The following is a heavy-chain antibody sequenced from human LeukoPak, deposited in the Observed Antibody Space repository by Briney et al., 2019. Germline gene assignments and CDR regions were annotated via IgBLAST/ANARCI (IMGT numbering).Heavy chain of an antibody. CDR3: ARDVEQWLVRVYYFDY. J-gene: IGHJ4*02. V-gene: IGHV3-48*01. CDR2: ISSGSTTI. D-gene: IGHD6-19*01. Sequence: GGSLRLSCAASGFTFSSYSMNWVRQAPGKGLEWVSYISSGSTTIYYADSVKGRFTISRDNVKNSLYLQMNSLRAEDTAVYYCARDVEQWLVRVYYFDYWGQGTLVTVSS. CDR1: GFTFSSYS.